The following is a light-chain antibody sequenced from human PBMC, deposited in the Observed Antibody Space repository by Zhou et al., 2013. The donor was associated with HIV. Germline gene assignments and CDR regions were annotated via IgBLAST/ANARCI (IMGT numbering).Light chain of an antibody. CDR2: DTS. CDR3: QQRSNWPSIT. V-gene: IGKV3-11*01. J-gene: IGKJ5*01. Sequence: EIVLTQSPATLSLSPGERATLSCRASQSVSPYLAWYQQKPGQAPRLLIYDTSNRATGIPARFSGRGSGTDFTLTIHSLEPEDFGVYYCQQRSNWPSITFGQGTRLEIK. CDR1: QSVSPY.